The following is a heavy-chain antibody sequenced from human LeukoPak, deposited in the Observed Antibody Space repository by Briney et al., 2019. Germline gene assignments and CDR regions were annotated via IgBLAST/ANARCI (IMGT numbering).Heavy chain of an antibody. J-gene: IGHJ3*02. D-gene: IGHD3-22*01. CDR1: GYSFSSYW. V-gene: IGHV5-51*01. Sequence: GESLKISCKGSGYSFSSYWIGWVRQMPEKGLEWMGIIYPGDSDTRYSPSFQGQVTISADKSISTAYLQWNSLKASGTAMYYCARRGHYYDSSGYLRPDAFDIWGQGTMVTVSS. CDR3: ARRGHYYDSSGYLRPDAFDI. CDR2: IYPGDSDT.